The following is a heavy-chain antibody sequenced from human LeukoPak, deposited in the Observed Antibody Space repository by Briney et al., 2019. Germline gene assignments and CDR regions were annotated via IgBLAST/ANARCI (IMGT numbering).Heavy chain of an antibody. Sequence: SETLSLTCTVSGGSISRYYWTWIRQPPGKGLEWIGCVFYNGATNYNPSLKSRVTISVDTSKNQFSLKLTSVTAADTAVYYCARDRKIAAAGNPGFYYGMDVWGQGTTVTVSS. J-gene: IGHJ6*02. D-gene: IGHD6-13*01. V-gene: IGHV4-59*01. CDR3: ARDRKIAAAGNPGFYYGMDV. CDR2: VFYNGAT. CDR1: GGSISRYY.